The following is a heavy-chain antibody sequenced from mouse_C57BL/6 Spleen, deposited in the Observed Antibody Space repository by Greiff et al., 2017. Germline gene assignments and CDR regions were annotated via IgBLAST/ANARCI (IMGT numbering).Heavy chain of an antibody. CDR1: GYTFTSYW. CDR3: ARSAVITTVVAPFAY. CDR2: IYPSDSET. D-gene: IGHD1-1*01. V-gene: IGHV1-61*01. J-gene: IGHJ3*01. Sequence: QVHVKQPGAELVRPGSSVKLSCKASGYTFTSYWMDWVKQRPGQGLEWIGNIYPSDSETHYNQKFKDKATLTVDKSSSTAYMQLSSLTSEDSAVYYCARSAVITTVVAPFAYWGQGTLVTVSA.